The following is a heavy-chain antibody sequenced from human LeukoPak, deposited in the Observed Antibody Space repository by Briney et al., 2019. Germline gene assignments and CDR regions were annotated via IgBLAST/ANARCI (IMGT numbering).Heavy chain of an antibody. D-gene: IGHD5-12*01. CDR2: INTNTGNP. CDR1: GYTFTSYA. J-gene: IGHJ6*03. CDR3: AREKGGYSGYETPYYYYYMDV. Sequence: ASVKVSCKASGYTFTSYAMNWVRQAPGQGLEWVGWINTNTGNPTYAQGFTGRFVFSLDTSVSTAYLQISSLKAEDTAVYYCAREKGGYSGYETPYYYYYMDVWGKGTTVTVSS. V-gene: IGHV7-4-1*02.